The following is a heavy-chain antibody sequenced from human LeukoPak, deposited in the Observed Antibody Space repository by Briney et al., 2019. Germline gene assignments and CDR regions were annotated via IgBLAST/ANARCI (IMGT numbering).Heavy chain of an antibody. D-gene: IGHD6-13*01. CDR1: GDSISSYY. Sequence: PSETLSLTCTVSGDSISSYYWSWIRQPLGKGLEWIGYIYYSGSTNYNPSLKSRVTISVDTSKNQFSLKLSSVTAADTAVYYCARLDLSAAGVDAFDIWGQGTMVTVSS. J-gene: IGHJ3*02. CDR3: ARLDLSAAGVDAFDI. CDR2: IYYSGST. V-gene: IGHV4-59*08.